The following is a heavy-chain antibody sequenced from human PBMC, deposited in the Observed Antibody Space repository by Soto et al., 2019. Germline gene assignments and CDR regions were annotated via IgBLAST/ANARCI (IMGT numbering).Heavy chain of an antibody. CDR2: IYRDGKT. D-gene: IGHD2-8*01. CDR3: ARDHGADNGGQSGAD. J-gene: IGHJ4*02. Sequence: EVQLVETGGGLIQPGGSLRLSCAASGFTVSSNYMSWVRQAPGKGLEWVAVIYRDGKTYYADSVKGRFTISRDNSKNTLYLQMNSLRAEDTAVYYCARDHGADNGGQSGADWGRGTLVTVSA. CDR1: GFTVSSNY. V-gene: IGHV3-53*02.